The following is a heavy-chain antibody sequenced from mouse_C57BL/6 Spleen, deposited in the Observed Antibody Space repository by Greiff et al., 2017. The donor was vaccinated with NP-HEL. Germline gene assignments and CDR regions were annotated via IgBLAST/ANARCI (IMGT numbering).Heavy chain of an antibody. CDR2: INPNNGGT. D-gene: IGHD1-1*01. CDR1: GYTFTDYY. J-gene: IGHJ1*03. CDR3: ERYYGSSFYWYFDV. Sequence: EVQLQQSGPELVKPGASVKISCKASGYTFTDYYMNWVKQSHGKSLEWIGDINPNNGGTSYNPKFKGKATLTVDKSYSTAYMELRSLTSEDSADNYLERYYGSSFYWYFDVWGTGTTVTVSS. V-gene: IGHV1-26*01.